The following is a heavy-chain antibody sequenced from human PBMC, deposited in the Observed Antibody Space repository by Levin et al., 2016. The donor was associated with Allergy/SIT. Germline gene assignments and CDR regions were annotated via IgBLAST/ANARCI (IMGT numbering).Heavy chain of an antibody. Sequence: SVKVSCKASGGTFSSYAISWVRQAPGQGLEWMGGIIPIFGTANYAQKFQGRVTITADESTSTAYMELSSLRSEDTAVYYCARRGNYDSLIAFDIWGQGTMVTVSS. CDR3: ARRGNYDSLIAFDI. CDR1: GGTFSSYA. J-gene: IGHJ3*02. D-gene: IGHD3-22*01. CDR2: IIPIFGTA. V-gene: IGHV1-69*13.